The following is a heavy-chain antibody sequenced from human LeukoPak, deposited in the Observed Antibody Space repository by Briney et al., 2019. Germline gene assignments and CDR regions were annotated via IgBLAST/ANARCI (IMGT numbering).Heavy chain of an antibody. D-gene: IGHD3-3*02. CDR1: GFTFGTNA. J-gene: IGHJ4*02. CDR2: IGSDDST. CDR3: AKDLHFWSGIDY. Sequence: EGSLRLSCAASGFTFGTNAMSWVRQAPGKGLEWVSGIGSDDSTHYAESVKGRFTISRDNSKNTLYLQMNSLETEDTAIYYCAKDLHFWSGIDYWGQGTLVTVSS. V-gene: IGHV3-23*01.